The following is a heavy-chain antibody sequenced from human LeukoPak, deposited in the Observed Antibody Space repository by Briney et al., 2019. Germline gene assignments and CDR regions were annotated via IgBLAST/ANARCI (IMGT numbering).Heavy chain of an antibody. V-gene: IGHV4-59*12. CDR2: IYYSGST. J-gene: IGHJ3*02. Sequence: PSETLSLTCTVSGGSISSYYWNWIRQPPGKGLEWIGYIYYSGSTNYNPSLKSRVTISVDTSKNQFSLKVRSVTASDTAVYYCAKDRAPSVDDAFDIWGQGTMVTVSS. CDR1: GGSISSYY. CDR3: AKDRAPSVDDAFDI. D-gene: IGHD3-10*01.